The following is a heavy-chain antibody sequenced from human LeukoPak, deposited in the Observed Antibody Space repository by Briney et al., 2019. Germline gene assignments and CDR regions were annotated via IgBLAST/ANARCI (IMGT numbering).Heavy chain of an antibody. CDR2: ISVYNGQT. CDR3: ARDSGWELQHFYFDH. Sequence: GASVKVSCKASGYTFNSYGINRVRQAPGQGLEWMGGISVYNGQTNYAHKFQGRVTMTTDTSTRTVYMELRSLRSDDTAVYYCARDSGWELQHFYFDHWGQGTLVTVSA. J-gene: IGHJ4*02. V-gene: IGHV1-18*01. CDR1: GYTFNSYG. D-gene: IGHD1-26*01.